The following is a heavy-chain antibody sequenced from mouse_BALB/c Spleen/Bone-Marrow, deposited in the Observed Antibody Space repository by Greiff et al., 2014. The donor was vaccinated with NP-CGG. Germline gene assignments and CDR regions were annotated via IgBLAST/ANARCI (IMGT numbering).Heavy chain of an antibody. Sequence: ESGPGLVAPSQSLSITCTVSGFSLTSYGVHWVRQPPGKGLEWLGVIWAGGSTNYNSALMSRLSISKDNSKSQVFLKMNSLQTEDTAMYYCAIDNYRGAWFAYWGQGTLVTVSA. CDR2: IWAGGST. CDR3: AIDNYRGAWFAY. V-gene: IGHV2-9*02. CDR1: GFSLTSYG. J-gene: IGHJ3*01. D-gene: IGHD2-14*01.